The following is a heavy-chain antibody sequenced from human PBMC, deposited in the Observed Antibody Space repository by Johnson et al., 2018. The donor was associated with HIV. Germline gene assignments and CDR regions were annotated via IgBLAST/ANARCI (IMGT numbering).Heavy chain of an antibody. V-gene: IGHV3-74*02. CDR1: GFNFNHAW. CDR2: INSDGSST. J-gene: IGHJ3*02. D-gene: IGHD1-26*01. CDR3: ARPEWELDGFDI. Sequence: VQLVESGGGLVKPGKSLRLSCEASGFNFNHAWMSWVRQAPGKGLEWVSRINSDGSSTSYADSVKGRFTISRDNAKNTLYLQMNSLRAEDTAVYYCARPEWELDGFDIWGQGTMVTVSS.